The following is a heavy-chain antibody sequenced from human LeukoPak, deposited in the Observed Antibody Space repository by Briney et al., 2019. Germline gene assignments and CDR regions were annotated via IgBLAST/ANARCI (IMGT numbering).Heavy chain of an antibody. D-gene: IGHD6-13*01. Sequence: PGGSLRLSCAASGFTVSSNYMSWIRQPPGKGLEWIGEINHSGSTNYNPSLKSRVTISVDTSKNQFSLKLSSVTAADTAVYYCARGSRYSSSWYYFDYWGQGTLVTVSS. V-gene: IGHV4-34*01. CDR2: INHSGST. J-gene: IGHJ4*02. CDR3: ARGSRYSSSWYYFDY. CDR1: GFTVSSNY.